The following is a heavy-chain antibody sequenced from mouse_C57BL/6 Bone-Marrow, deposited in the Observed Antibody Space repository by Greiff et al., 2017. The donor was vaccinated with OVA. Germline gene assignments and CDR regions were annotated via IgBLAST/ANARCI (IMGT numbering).Heavy chain of an antibody. Sequence: VQLKESGAELVRPGASVTLSCTASGFNIKDDYMHWVKQRPEQGLEWIGWIDPENGDTEYASKFQGKATITADTSSNTAYLQLSSLTSEDTAVYYCTTPGPYAMDYWGQGTSVTVSS. V-gene: IGHV14-4*01. CDR3: TTPGPYAMDY. J-gene: IGHJ4*01. CDR2: IDPENGDT. CDR1: GFNIKDDY.